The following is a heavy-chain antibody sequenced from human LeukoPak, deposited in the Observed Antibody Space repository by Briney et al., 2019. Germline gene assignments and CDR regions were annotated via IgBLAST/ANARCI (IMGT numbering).Heavy chain of an antibody. V-gene: IGHV3-53*01. CDR1: GFTVSSNY. CDR2: IYSGGST. Sequence: GGSLRLSCAASGFTVSSNYMSWVRQAPGKGLEWVSVIYSGGSTYYADSVKGRFTISRDNSKNTLYLQMNSLRAEDTAVYYCAGSGSDRQYYFDYWGQGTLVTVSS. D-gene: IGHD1-26*01. CDR3: AGSGSDRQYYFDY. J-gene: IGHJ4*02.